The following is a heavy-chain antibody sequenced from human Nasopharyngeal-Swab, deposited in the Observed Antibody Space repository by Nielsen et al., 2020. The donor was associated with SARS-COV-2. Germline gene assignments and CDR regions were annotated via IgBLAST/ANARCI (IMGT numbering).Heavy chain of an antibody. CDR2: IYCSGST. V-gene: IGHV4-59*01. Sequence: WIRQPPGKGLEWIGYIYCSGSTNYNPSLKSRVTISVDTSKNQFSLKLSSVTAADTAVYYCARVVVWGSSWSEVSRVDYWGQGTLVTVSS. J-gene: IGHJ4*02. D-gene: IGHD6-13*01. CDR3: ARVVVWGSSWSEVSRVDY.